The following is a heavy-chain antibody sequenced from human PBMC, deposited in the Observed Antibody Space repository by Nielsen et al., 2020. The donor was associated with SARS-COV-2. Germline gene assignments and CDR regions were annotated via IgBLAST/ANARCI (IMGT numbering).Heavy chain of an antibody. J-gene: IGHJ6*02. D-gene: IGHD2-21*02. CDR3: ARQYCGGDCYSGLYYYYGMDV. CDR1: GGSISSSNW. V-gene: IGHV4-4*02. Sequence: SESLSLICAVSGGSISSSNWWSWVRQPPGKGLEWIGEIYHSGSTNYNPSLKSRVTISVDKSKNQFSLKLSSVTAADTAVYYCARQYCGGDCYSGLYYYYGMDVWGQGTTVTVSS. CDR2: IYHSGST.